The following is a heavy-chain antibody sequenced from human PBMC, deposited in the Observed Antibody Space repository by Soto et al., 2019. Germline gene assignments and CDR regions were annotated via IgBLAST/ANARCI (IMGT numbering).Heavy chain of an antibody. D-gene: IGHD2-2*01. CDR2: IIPIFGTA. CDR3: ARGEDIVVVPAAMDYYYYGMDV. Sequence: QVQLVQSGAEVKKPGSSVKVSCKASGGTFSSYAISWVRQAPGQGLEWMGGIIPIFGTANYAQKFQGRVTIYADESTSTADMELSSLRSEDTAVYYCARGEDIVVVPAAMDYYYYGMDVWGQGTTVTVSS. V-gene: IGHV1-69*01. CDR1: GGTFSSYA. J-gene: IGHJ6*02.